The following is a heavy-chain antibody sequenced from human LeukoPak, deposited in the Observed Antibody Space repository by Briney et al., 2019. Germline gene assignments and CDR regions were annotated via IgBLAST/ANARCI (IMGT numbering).Heavy chain of an antibody. Sequence: ASVKVSCKASGYTFTGYYMHWVRQAPGQGLEWMGWINPNSGGTNYAQKFQGRVTMTRDRSISTAYMDLSRLRSDDTAVYYCARVPSGWYIDYWGQGTLVTVSS. CDR2: INPNSGGT. CDR1: GYTFTGYY. CDR3: ARVPSGWYIDY. V-gene: IGHV1-2*02. J-gene: IGHJ4*02. D-gene: IGHD6-19*01.